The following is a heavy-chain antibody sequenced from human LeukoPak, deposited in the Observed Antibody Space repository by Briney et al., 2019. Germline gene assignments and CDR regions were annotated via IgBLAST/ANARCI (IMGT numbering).Heavy chain of an antibody. D-gene: IGHD6-6*01. CDR1: EFTSSSHW. CDR3: ARDLPIAARPTPASFDY. Sequence: GGSLRLSCAASEFTSSSHWMHWVRQAPGKGLEWVSYISSSSSTIYYADSVKGRFTISRDNAKNSLYLQMNSLRAEDTAVYYCARDLPIAARPTPASFDYWGQGTLVTVSS. V-gene: IGHV3-48*01. CDR2: ISSSSSTI. J-gene: IGHJ4*02.